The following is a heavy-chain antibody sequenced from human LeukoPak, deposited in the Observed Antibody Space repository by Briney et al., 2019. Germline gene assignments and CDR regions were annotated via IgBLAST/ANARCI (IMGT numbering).Heavy chain of an antibody. D-gene: IGHD3-22*01. V-gene: IGHV3-21*01. CDR3: AIFGGYYYDSSGYYRDY. J-gene: IGHJ4*02. CDR1: GFTFSSYS. Sequence: PGGSLRLPCAASGFTFSSYSMNWVRQAPGKGLEWVSSISSSSSYIYYADSVKGRFTISRDNAKNSLYLQMNSLRAEDTAVYYCAIFGGYYYDSSGYYRDYWGQGTLVTVSS. CDR2: ISSSSSYI.